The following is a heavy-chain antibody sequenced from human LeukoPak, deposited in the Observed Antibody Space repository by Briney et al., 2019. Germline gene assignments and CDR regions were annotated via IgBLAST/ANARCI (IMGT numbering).Heavy chain of an antibody. CDR3: ARGQSLIVAVPAASFDH. Sequence: GGSLRLSCAASGFTFSSYSMNWVRQAPGKGLEWVSSISSSSSYMYYADSVKGRFTISRDNAKNSLYLQMNSLRAEDTAVYYCARGQSLIVAVPAASFDHWGQGTLVTVSS. J-gene: IGHJ5*02. CDR1: GFTFSSYS. CDR2: ISSSSSYM. V-gene: IGHV3-21*01. D-gene: IGHD2-2*01.